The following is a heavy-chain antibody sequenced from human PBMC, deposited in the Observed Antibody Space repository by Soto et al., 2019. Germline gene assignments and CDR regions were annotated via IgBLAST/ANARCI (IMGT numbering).Heavy chain of an antibody. CDR2: IYPGDSDT. V-gene: IGHV5-51*01. Sequence: PGESLKISCKGSGYSFTSYWIGWVRQMPGKGLEWMGIIYPGDSDTRYSPSFQGQVTISADKSISTAYLQWSSLKASDTAMYYCARRGQLVSQAVVFDYWGQGTLVTVSS. D-gene: IGHD6-6*01. J-gene: IGHJ4*02. CDR1: GYSFTSYW. CDR3: ARRGQLVSQAVVFDY.